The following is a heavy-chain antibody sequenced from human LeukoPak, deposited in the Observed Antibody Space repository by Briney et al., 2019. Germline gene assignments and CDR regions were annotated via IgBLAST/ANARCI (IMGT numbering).Heavy chain of an antibody. CDR3: ARDLRRAFDI. V-gene: IGHV3-30-3*01. J-gene: IGHJ3*02. Sequence: GGSLRLSCAASGFTFSSYAMHWVRQAPGKGLEWVAVISYDGSNKYYADSVKGRFTISRDNSKNTLYLQMNSLRAEDTAVYYCARDLRRAFDIWGQGTMVTVSS. CDR1: GFTFSSYA. D-gene: IGHD3-16*01. CDR2: ISYDGSNK.